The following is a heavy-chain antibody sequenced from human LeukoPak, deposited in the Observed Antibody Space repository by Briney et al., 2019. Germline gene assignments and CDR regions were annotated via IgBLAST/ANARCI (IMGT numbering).Heavy chain of an antibody. Sequence: ASVKVSCKASGGTFSSYAISWVRQAPGQGLEWMGIINPSGGSTSYAQKFQGRVTMTRDTSASTAYMELSSLRSEDTAVYYCARASSYYDILQYWGQGILVTVSS. CDR3: ARASSYYDILQY. J-gene: IGHJ4*02. CDR2: INPSGGST. V-gene: IGHV1-46*01. D-gene: IGHD3-9*01. CDR1: GGTFSSYA.